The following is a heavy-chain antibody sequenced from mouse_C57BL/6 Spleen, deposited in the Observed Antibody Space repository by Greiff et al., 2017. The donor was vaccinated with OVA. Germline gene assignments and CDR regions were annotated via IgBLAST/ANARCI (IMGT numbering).Heavy chain of an antibody. D-gene: IGHD3-2*02. Sequence: VQLQQPGAELVMPGASVKLSCKASGYTFTSYWMHWVKQRPGQGLEWIGEIAPSDSYTNYNQKFKGKSTLTVDKSSSTAYMQRSIRTSEDSAVYYGARATGSSGYDWFAYWGQGTLVTVSA. CDR2: IAPSDSYT. CDR3: ARATGSSGYDWFAY. V-gene: IGHV1-69*01. CDR1: GYTFTSYW. J-gene: IGHJ3*01.